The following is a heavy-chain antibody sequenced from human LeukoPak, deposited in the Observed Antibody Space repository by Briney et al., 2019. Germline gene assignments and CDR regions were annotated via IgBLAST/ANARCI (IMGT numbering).Heavy chain of an antibody. V-gene: IGHV1-69*04. CDR3: ASAYYYGSGSYYNPYYFDY. CDR1: GGTFSSYA. D-gene: IGHD3-10*01. CDR2: IIPILGIA. J-gene: IGHJ4*02. Sequence: GASVKVSCKASGGTFSSYAISWVRQAPGQGLEWMGRIIPILGIANYAQKFQGRVTITADESTSTAYMELSSLRSEDTAVYYCASAYYYGSGSYYNPYYFDYWGQGTLVTVSS.